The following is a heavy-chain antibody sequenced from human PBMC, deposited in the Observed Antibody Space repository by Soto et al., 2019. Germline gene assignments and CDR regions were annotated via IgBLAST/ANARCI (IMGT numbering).Heavy chain of an antibody. CDR2: ISIGSTTI. D-gene: IGHD3-9*01. J-gene: IGHJ6*02. CDR1: GFIFSSYS. CDR3: ARPGSGYDVLTGQYFYYFHAVDV. V-gene: IGHV3-48*01. Sequence: DVQLVESGGALIQPGGSLRLSCAGSGFIFSSYSMNWVRQAPGKGLEWLSYISIGSTTINYADSVTGRFTISRDNSKNTLYLEMNNLRPEDTAIYYCARPGSGYDVLTGQYFYYFHAVDVWGQGTTVTVSS.